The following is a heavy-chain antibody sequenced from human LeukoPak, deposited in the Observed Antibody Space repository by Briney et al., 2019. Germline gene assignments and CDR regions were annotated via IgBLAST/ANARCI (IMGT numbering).Heavy chain of an antibody. CDR3: ARAGKGLYYYGSGSYYRDYYYGMDV. J-gene: IGHJ6*02. CDR1: GYTFTGYY. Sequence: ASVKDSCKASGYTFTGYYMHWVRQAPGQGLEWMGWINPNSGGTNYAQKFQGWVTMTRDTSISTAYMELSRLRSDDTAVYYCARAGKGLYYYGSGSYYRDYYYGMDVWGQGTTVTVSS. D-gene: IGHD3-10*01. CDR2: INPNSGGT. V-gene: IGHV1-2*04.